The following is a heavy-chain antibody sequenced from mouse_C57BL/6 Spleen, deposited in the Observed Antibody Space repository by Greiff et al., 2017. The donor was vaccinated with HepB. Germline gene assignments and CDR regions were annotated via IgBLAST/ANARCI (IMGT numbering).Heavy chain of an antibody. CDR3: ARYDGSSWGYFDY. J-gene: IGHJ2*01. V-gene: IGHV1-19*01. CDR2: INPYNGGT. Sequence: EVQLQQSGPVLVKPGASVKMSCKASGYTFTDYYMNWVKQSHGKSLEWIGVINPYNGGTSYNQKFKGKATLTVDKSSSTAYMELNSLTSEDSAVYDCARYDGSSWGYFDYWGQGTTLTVSS. CDR1: GYTFTDYY. D-gene: IGHD1-1*01.